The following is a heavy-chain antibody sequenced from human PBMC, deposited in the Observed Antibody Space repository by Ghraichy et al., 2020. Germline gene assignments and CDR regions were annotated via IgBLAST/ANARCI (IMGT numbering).Heavy chain of an antibody. Sequence: SCTVSGGSISSYYWSWIRQPAGKGLEWIGRIYTSGSTNYNPSLKSRVTMSVDTSKNQFSLKLSSVTAADTAVYYCARATYYDFWSGYSVHYYYYMDVWGKGTTVTVSS. CDR2: IYTSGST. D-gene: IGHD3-3*01. J-gene: IGHJ6*03. CDR3: ARATYYDFWSGYSVHYYYYMDV. CDR1: GGSISSYY. V-gene: IGHV4-4*07.